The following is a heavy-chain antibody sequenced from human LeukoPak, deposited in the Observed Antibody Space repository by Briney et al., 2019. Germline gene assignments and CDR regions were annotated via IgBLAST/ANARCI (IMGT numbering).Heavy chain of an antibody. CDR2: IDGGNGDT. CDR1: GYAFGKYA. CDR3: ARDQSRDIRVDFDY. Sequence: ASVKVSCKTSGYAFGKYAIHWVRQAPGQRFEWMGWIDGGNGDTRFSQKFQDRVSFTRDTFATTVYMEVTSLRSEDTAVYYCARDQSRDIRVDFDYWGQGTLVTVSS. D-gene: IGHD2-15*01. J-gene: IGHJ4*02. V-gene: IGHV1-3*01.